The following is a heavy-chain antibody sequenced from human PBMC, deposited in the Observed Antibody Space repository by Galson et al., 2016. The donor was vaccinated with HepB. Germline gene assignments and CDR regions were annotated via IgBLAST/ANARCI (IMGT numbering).Heavy chain of an antibody. CDR3: AKNFRTAPCRGSDYFDY. Sequence: SLRLSCAASGFTFSSYAMSWVRQAPGKGLEWVSTVSDSGSRTFCADSVKGRCTISRDNSKNTLYLQMNSLRAEDTAVYYCAKNFRTAPCRGSDYFDYWGQGTLVTVSS. V-gene: IGHV3-23*01. CDR1: GFTFSSYA. D-gene: IGHD2-15*01. CDR2: VSDSGSRT. J-gene: IGHJ4*02.